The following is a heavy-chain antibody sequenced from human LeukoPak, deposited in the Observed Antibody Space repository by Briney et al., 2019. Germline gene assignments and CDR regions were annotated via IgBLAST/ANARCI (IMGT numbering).Heavy chain of an antibody. CDR1: GFTFSSYA. V-gene: IGHV3-23*01. CDR3: ARRGYSYGYYYYYYMDV. D-gene: IGHD5-12*01. CDR2: ISGSGGST. Sequence: GSLRLSCAASGFTFSSYAMSWVRQAPGKGLEWVSAISGSGGSTYYADSVKGRFTISRDNSKNTLYLQMNSLRAEDTAVYYCARRGYSYGYYYYYYMDVWGKGTTVTISS. J-gene: IGHJ6*03.